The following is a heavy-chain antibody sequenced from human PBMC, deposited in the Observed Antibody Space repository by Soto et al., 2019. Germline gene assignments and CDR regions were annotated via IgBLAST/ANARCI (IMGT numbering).Heavy chain of an antibody. J-gene: IGHJ6*02. CDR1: GGSFSGYY. D-gene: IGHD3-10*01. CDR2: INHSGST. V-gene: IGHV4-34*01. Sequence: PSETLSLTCAVYGGSFSGYYWSWIRQPPGKGLEWIGEINHSGSTNYNPSLKSRVTISVDTSKNQFSLKLSSVTAADTAVYYCARGPFRDYYGSGTRRNYYGMDVWGQGTTVTVSS. CDR3: ARGPFRDYYGSGTRRNYYGMDV.